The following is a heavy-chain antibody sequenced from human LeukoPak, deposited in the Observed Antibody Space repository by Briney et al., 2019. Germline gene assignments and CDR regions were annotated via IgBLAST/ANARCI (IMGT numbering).Heavy chain of an antibody. CDR3: ATQAYGDYVWFDP. V-gene: IGHV1-8*01. CDR1: GYTFTSYD. D-gene: IGHD4-17*01. Sequence: ASVKVSCKASGYTFTSYDINWVRQATGQGLEWMGWVNPNSGNTGYAQKFQGRVTMTRNTSISTAYMELSSLRSEDTAVYYCATQAYGDYVWFDPWGQGTLVTVPS. CDR2: VNPNSGNT. J-gene: IGHJ5*02.